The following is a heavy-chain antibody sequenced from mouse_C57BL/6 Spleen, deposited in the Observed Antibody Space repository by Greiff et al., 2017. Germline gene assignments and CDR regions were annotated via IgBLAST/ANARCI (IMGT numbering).Heavy chain of an antibody. CDR1: GYTFTSYW. CDR2: IDPSDSYT. V-gene: IGHV1-50*01. J-gene: IGHJ2*01. Sequence: VQLQQPGAELVKPGASVKLSCKASGYTFTSYWMQWVKQRPGQGLEWIGEIDPSDSYTNYNQKFKGKATLTVDTSSSTAYMQLSSLTSEDSAVYYCARTPYCYGSSYGDYWGQGTTLTVSS. D-gene: IGHD1-1*01. CDR3: ARTPYCYGSSYGDY.